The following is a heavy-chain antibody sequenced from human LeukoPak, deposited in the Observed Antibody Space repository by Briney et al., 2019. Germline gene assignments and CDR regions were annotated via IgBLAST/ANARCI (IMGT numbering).Heavy chain of an antibody. V-gene: IGHV4-39*01. D-gene: IGHD3-10*01. CDR3: ARQGLGTYYYGSGSSHVAFDI. J-gene: IGHJ3*02. CDR1: GGSISSSGYY. CDR2: MYSNGNT. Sequence: SDTLSLTCLFSGGSISSSGYYWGWIRQPPGKGLEWIGGMYSNGNTHYNLSFKSRVTISGDTSNNNISLSLSSLTAADTAVYYCARQGLGTYYYGSGSSHVAFDIWGQGTMVTVSS.